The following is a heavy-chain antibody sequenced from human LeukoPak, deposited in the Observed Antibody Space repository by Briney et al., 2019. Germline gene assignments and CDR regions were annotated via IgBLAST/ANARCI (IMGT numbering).Heavy chain of an antibody. D-gene: IGHD3-22*01. J-gene: IGHJ4*02. Sequence: SETLSLTCAVYGGSFSGYYWSWIRQPPGKGLEWIGEINHSGSTNYNPSLKSRVTISVDTSKNQFSLKLSSVTAADTAVYYCARDLGYYDSSGYLHPFDYWGQGTLVTVSS. CDR3: ARDLGYYDSSGYLHPFDY. V-gene: IGHV4-34*01. CDR2: INHSGST. CDR1: GGSFSGYY.